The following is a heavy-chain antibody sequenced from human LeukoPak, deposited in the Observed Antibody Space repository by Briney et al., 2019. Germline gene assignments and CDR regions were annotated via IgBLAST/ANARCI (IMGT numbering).Heavy chain of an antibody. CDR3: ARHDYDFWSGYPYYFDY. CDR2: IYHSGST. CDR1: GGSISSSNW. D-gene: IGHD3-3*01. J-gene: IGHJ4*02. Sequence: PSGTLSLTCAVSGGSISSSNWWSWVRQPPGKGLEWIGEIYHSGSTNYNPSLKSRVTISVDTSKNQFSLKLSSVTAADTAVYYCARHDYDFWSGYPYYFDYWGQGTLVTVSS. V-gene: IGHV4-4*02.